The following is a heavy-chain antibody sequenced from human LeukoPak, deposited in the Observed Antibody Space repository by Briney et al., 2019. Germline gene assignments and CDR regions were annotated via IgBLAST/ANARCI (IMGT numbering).Heavy chain of an antibody. V-gene: IGHV3-7*01. CDR1: GFTFSSYW. D-gene: IGHD1-7*01. Sequence: GGSLRLSCAASGFTFSSYWMSWVRQAPGKGLEWVANIKQDGSEKYYVDSVKGRLTISRDNAKNSLYLQMNSLRAEDTAVYYCARGVTGTRGGYFDYWGQGTLVTVSS. CDR2: IKQDGSEK. CDR3: ARGVTGTRGGYFDY. J-gene: IGHJ4*02.